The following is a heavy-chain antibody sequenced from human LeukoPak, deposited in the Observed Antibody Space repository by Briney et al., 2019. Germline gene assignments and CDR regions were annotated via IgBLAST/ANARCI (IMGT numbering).Heavy chain of an antibody. D-gene: IGHD6-6*01. CDR2: IRSKANNYAT. CDR3: ARDSSSEGPLDY. V-gene: IGHV3-73*01. Sequence: GSLKLSCAASGFTFSASAVHWVRQASGKGLEWIGRIRSKANNYATVYTDPLKGRFTVSRDDSKNTAYLQMNSLKTEDSAVYFCARDSSSEGPLDYWGQGTLVTVSS. CDR1: GFTFSASA. J-gene: IGHJ4*02.